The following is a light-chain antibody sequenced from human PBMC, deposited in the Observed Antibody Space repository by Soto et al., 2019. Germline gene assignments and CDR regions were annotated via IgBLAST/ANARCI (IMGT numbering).Light chain of an antibody. CDR2: QAT. CDR3: QQYNGYPYT. J-gene: IGKJ2*01. V-gene: IGKV1-5*03. Sequence: DIQMTQSPSTLSASVGDRVTITCRASQSINNWLAWYQQKPGKAPNLLIHQATNVQSGVPSRFSGSGSGTEFTLTISCLQPDDFATYYCQQYNGYPYTFGHGTKLEIK. CDR1: QSINNW.